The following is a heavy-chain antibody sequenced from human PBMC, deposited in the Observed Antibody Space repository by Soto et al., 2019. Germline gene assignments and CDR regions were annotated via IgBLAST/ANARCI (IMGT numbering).Heavy chain of an antibody. J-gene: IGHJ6*02. CDR3: ASPVATLSRNYYYYGMDV. Sequence: EVQLVESGGGLVKPGGSLRLSCAASGFTFSSYSMNWVRQAPGKGLEWVSSISSSSSYIYYADSVKGRFTISRDNAKNSLYLQMNSLRAEDTAVYYCASPVATLSRNYYYYGMDVWGQGTTVTVSS. CDR2: ISSSSSYI. CDR1: GFTFSSYS. D-gene: IGHD5-12*01. V-gene: IGHV3-21*01.